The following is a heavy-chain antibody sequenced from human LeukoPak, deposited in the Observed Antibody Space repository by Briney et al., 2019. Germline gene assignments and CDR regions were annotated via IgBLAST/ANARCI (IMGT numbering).Heavy chain of an antibody. CDR2: INRSGST. V-gene: IGHV4-34*01. CDR1: GGSFSGYY. D-gene: IGHD3-3*01. CDR3: ARGPRIYYDFWSGYFRKAQYYFDY. J-gene: IGHJ4*02. Sequence: SETLSLTCAVYGGSFSGYYWSWIRQPPGEGLEWIGEINRSGSTNYNPSLKSRVTISVDTSKNQFSLKLSSVTAADTAVYYCARGPRIYYDFWSGYFRKAQYYFDYWGQGTLVTVSS.